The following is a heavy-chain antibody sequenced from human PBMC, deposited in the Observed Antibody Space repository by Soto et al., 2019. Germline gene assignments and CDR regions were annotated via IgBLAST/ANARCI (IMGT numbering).Heavy chain of an antibody. Sequence: VGSMRLSCAASGFTVSNNYLSWVRQAPGKGLQSVSLIYSDGGTDYAESVKGRFTISRDNSKNTLYLQMNSLKAEDTAIYYCATRMTTAPYWGQGTLVTVSS. CDR1: GFTVSNNY. CDR3: ATRMTTAPY. CDR2: IYSDGGT. V-gene: IGHV3-66*01. D-gene: IGHD4-17*01. J-gene: IGHJ4*02.